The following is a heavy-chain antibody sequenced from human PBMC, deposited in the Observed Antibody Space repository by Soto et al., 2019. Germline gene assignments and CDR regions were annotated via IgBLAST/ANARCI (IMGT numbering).Heavy chain of an antibody. V-gene: IGHV1-18*01. Sequence: ASVKVSCKASGYTFTSYGISWVRQAPGQGLEWMGWISAYNGNTNYAQKLQGRVTMTTDTSTSTAYMELRGLRSDDTAVYYCARDRTDSFRGGSYYGVDYYGMDVWGQGTTVTVSS. CDR2: ISAYNGNT. D-gene: IGHD1-26*01. CDR3: ARDRTDSFRGGSYYGVDYYGMDV. CDR1: GYTFTSYG. J-gene: IGHJ6*02.